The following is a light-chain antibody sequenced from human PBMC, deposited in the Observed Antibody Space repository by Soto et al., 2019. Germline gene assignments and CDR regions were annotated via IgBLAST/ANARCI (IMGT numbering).Light chain of an antibody. CDR2: DVS. Sequence: QSALTQPASVSGSPGQSITISCTGTSSDVGGYNYVSWYQQHPGKAPKLMIYDVSNRPSGVSNRFSGSKSGNTASLTISGLQAEDEADYYCSSYTISSTLGVFGGGTQVTVL. J-gene: IGLJ2*01. CDR1: SSDVGGYNY. CDR3: SSYTISSTLGV. V-gene: IGLV2-14*01.